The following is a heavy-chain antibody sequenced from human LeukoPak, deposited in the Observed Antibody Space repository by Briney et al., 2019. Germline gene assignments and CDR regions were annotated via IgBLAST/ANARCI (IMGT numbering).Heavy chain of an antibody. Sequence: PGGSLRLSCAASGFTFSSYSMNWVRQAPGKGLEWVSYISSSSSTIYYADSVKGRFTISRDNAKNSLYLQMSSLRAEDTAVYYCARDLSFSSSWYRVDYFDYWGQGTLVTVSS. V-gene: IGHV3-48*04. CDR2: ISSSSSTI. CDR1: GFTFSSYS. CDR3: ARDLSFSSSWYRVDYFDY. J-gene: IGHJ4*02. D-gene: IGHD6-13*01.